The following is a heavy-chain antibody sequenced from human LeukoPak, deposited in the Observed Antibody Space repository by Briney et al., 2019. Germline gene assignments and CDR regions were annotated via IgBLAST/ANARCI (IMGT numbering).Heavy chain of an antibody. J-gene: IGHJ4*02. V-gene: IGHV1-69*01. Sequence: SVKVSCKASGGTFSSYAISWVRQAPGQGLEWKGVIIPIFGTANYAQKFQGRVTITADESTSTAYMELSRLSSEDTAVYYCARVTVYDSSGYYSEWGQGTLVTVSS. CDR2: IIPIFGTA. D-gene: IGHD3-22*01. CDR3: ARVTVYDSSGYYSE. CDR1: GGTFSSYA.